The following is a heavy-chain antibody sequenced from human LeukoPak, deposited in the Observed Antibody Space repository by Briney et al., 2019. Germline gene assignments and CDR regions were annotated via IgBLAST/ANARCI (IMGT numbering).Heavy chain of an antibody. J-gene: IGHJ5*02. V-gene: IGHV4-30-4*01. CDR2: IYYSGST. D-gene: IGHD3-3*01. CDR3: ARGVERIFGVVYWFDP. CDR1: GGSICSDDYY. Sequence: PSQTLSLTCTVSGGSICSDDYYWSWIRQPPGRGLEWIVCIYYSGSTYYNPSLKSRVTISVDTSKNQFSLKLNSVTAADTAVYYCARGVERIFGVVYWFDPWGKGTPVTVSS.